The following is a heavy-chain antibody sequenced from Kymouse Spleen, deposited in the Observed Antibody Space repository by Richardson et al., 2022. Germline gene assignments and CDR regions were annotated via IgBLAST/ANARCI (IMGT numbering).Heavy chain of an antibody. CDR2: IYYSGST. CDR3: ARGLTMVRGVIGGYYYGMDV. CDR1: GGSISSSSYY. Sequence: QLQLQESGPGLVKPSETLSLTCTVSGGSISSSSYYWGWIRQPPGKGLEWIGSIYYSGSTYYNPSLKSRVTISVDTSKNQFSLKLSSVTAADTAVYYCARGLTMVRGVIGGYYYGMDVWGQGTTVTVSS. V-gene: IGHV4-39*01. D-gene: IGHD3-10*01. J-gene: IGHJ6*02.